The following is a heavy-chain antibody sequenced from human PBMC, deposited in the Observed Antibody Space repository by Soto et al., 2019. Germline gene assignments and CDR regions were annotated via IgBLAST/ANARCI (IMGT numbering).Heavy chain of an antibody. CDR2: ISGSGGST. CDR1: GFTFSSYA. CDR3: AKAYYGSGSYFTFDY. J-gene: IGHJ4*02. Sequence: GGSLRLSCAASGFTFSSYAMSWVRQAPGKGLEWVSAISGSGGSTYYADSVKGRFTISRDNSKNTLYLQMNSLRAEDTAVYYCAKAYYGSGSYFTFDYWGQGTLVTVSS. D-gene: IGHD3-10*01. V-gene: IGHV3-23*01.